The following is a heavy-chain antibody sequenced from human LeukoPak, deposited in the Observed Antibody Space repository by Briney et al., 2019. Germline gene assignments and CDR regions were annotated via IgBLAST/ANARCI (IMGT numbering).Heavy chain of an antibody. Sequence: ASVKVSCKASGYTFTSYYMHWVRQAPGQGLEWMGIINPSGGSTSYAQKFQGRVTMTRDMSTNTVYMELSSLRSEDTAVYYCARDSVPYYYGSGSFDYWGQGTLVTVSS. V-gene: IGHV1-46*01. J-gene: IGHJ4*02. CDR3: ARDSVPYYYGSGSFDY. CDR1: GYTFTSYY. D-gene: IGHD3-10*01. CDR2: INPSGGST.